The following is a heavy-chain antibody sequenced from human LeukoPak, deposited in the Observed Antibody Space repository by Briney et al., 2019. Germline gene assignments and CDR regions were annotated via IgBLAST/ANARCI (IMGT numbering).Heavy chain of an antibody. CDR2: IIPILGIA. Sequence: SVKVSCKASGGTFSSYAISLVRQAPGQGLEWMGRIIPILGIANYAQKFQGRVTITADKSTSTAYMELSSLRSEDTAVYYCARPGIYDSSDYWGQGTLFTVSS. V-gene: IGHV1-69*04. CDR3: ARPGIYDSSDY. CDR1: GGTFSSYA. J-gene: IGHJ4*02. D-gene: IGHD3-22*01.